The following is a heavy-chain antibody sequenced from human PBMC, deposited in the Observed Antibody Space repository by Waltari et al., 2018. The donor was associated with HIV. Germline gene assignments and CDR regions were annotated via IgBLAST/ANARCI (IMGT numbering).Heavy chain of an antibody. D-gene: IGHD5-12*01. CDR1: GFDFDDYA. V-gene: IGHV3-9*01. CDR3: ARDSRGFRGYEGNWFGP. J-gene: IGHJ5*02. Sequence: EVQLVESGGGLAQPGRSLRLSCTTSGFDFDDYAMHWIRQAPGKGLEWVAGMSWGRNGLGYVSSVKGRFTISRDNAKSSLYLQMNNLRTEDTALYYCARDSRGFRGYEGNWFGPWGQGTLVTVSS. CDR2: MSWGRNGL.